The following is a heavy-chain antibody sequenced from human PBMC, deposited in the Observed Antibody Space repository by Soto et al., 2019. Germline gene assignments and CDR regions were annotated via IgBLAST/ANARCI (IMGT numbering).Heavy chain of an antibody. CDR2: INAGNGNT. V-gene: IGHV1-3*01. Sequence: QVQLVQSGAEVKKPGASVKVSCKASGYTFTSYAMHWVRQAPGQRLEWMGWINAGNGNTKYSQKFQGRVTITRDTSASTAYMELSSLRSEDTAVYYCARIGVSGLWFGDVRGAFDIWCQGTMVTVSS. D-gene: IGHD3-10*01. CDR1: GYTFTSYA. J-gene: IGHJ3*02. CDR3: ARIGVSGLWFGDVRGAFDI.